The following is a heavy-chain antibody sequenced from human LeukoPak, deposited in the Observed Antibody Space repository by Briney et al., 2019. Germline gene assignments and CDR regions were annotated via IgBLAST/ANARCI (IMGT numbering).Heavy chain of an antibody. J-gene: IGHJ4*02. CDR3: ASNFYDVGGYYYRTPVQY. D-gene: IGHD3-22*01. CDR1: RFTFTTFSDYV. V-gene: IGHV3-30*09. Sequence: GKSLRLSCAASRFTFTTFSDYVMHWARQAPGKGLEWAAAVSYDGGSEYYADSVKGRFAVSRDNSKNTLYLQMRSLRPEDTAVYYCASNFYDVGGYYYRTPVQYWGQGTPVTVSS. CDR2: VSYDGGSE.